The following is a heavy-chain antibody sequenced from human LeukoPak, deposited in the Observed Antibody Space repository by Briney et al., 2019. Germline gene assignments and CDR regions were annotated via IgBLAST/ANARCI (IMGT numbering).Heavy chain of an antibody. Sequence: SGPALVKPTHTLTLTCTFSGFSLSTSGMRVSWIRQPPGKALEWLARIDWDDDKFYSTSLKTRLTIPKDTSKNQVVLTMTNMDPVDTATYYCARIPADSSGYSPFDYWGQGTLVTVSS. J-gene: IGHJ4*02. V-gene: IGHV2-70*04. CDR2: IDWDDDK. CDR3: ARIPADSSGYSPFDY. D-gene: IGHD3-22*01. CDR1: GFSLSTSGMR.